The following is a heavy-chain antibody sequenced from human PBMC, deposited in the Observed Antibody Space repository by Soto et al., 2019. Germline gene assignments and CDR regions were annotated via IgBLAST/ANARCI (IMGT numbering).Heavy chain of an antibody. V-gene: IGHV3-11*01. CDR2: ISSSDNII. CDR3: ARDRGYYHSSGYFDY. CDR1: GFIFSYYY. J-gene: IGHJ4*02. Sequence: GGSLRLSCAASGFIFSYYYMSWIRQAPGKGLEWISYISSSDNIIYYADSVKGRFTISRDNAKNSLYLQMNSLRAEDTAVYYCARDRGYYHSSGYFDYWGQGTLVTVSS. D-gene: IGHD3-22*01.